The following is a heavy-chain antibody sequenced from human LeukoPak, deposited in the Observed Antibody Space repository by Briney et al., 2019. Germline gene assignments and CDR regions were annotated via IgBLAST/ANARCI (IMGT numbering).Heavy chain of an antibody. Sequence: PSETLSLTCAVPGYSISSGYYWGWIRQPPRKGLEWIGSIYHSGSTNYNPSLKSRVAMSVDTSKNQFSLKLSSVTAADTAVYYCARHESGYDSSGYYDFDYWGQGTLVTVSS. D-gene: IGHD3-22*01. V-gene: IGHV4-38-2*01. CDR1: GYSISSGYY. CDR2: IYHSGST. J-gene: IGHJ4*02. CDR3: ARHESGYDSSGYYDFDY.